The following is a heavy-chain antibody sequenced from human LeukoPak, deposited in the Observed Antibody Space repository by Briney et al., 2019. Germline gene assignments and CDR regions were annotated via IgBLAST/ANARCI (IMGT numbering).Heavy chain of an antibody. Sequence: GGSLRLSCAASGFTFNNYGMSWVRQAPGKGLEWVSAISGSGGSTFYADSVKGRFTISRDNSKNTLYLQMNSLRAEDTAVYYCGRERIGDGYNYAYWGQGTLVTVSS. CDR3: GRERIGDGYNYAY. D-gene: IGHD5-24*01. V-gene: IGHV3-23*01. CDR1: GFTFNNYG. J-gene: IGHJ4*02. CDR2: ISGSGGST.